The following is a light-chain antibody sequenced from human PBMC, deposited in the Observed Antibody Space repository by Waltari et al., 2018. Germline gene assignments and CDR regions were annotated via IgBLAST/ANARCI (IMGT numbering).Light chain of an antibody. CDR2: KDN. V-gene: IGLV3-27*01. CDR3: YSAADNNQWV. CDR1: ALAKKY. J-gene: IGLJ3*02. Sequence: SYELTQPPSVSVSPGQTARITCSGAALAKKYGRWFQQKPGQAPVLVIYKDNERPSGIPERFSGSSSGSTVTLTISGAQVEDEADYYCYSAADNNQWVFGGGTKLTVL.